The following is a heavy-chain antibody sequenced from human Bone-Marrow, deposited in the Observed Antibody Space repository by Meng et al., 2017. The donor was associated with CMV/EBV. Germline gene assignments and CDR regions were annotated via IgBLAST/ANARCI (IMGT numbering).Heavy chain of an antibody. CDR2: IYSGGST. D-gene: IGHD6-13*01. J-gene: IGHJ6*02. Sequence: GESLKISCAASGFTVSSNYMSWVRQAPGKGLEWVSVIYSGGSTYYADSVKGRFTISRDNSKNTLYLQMNSLRAEDTAVYYCARAPELAGYGMDVWGQGTRVTVSS. CDR1: GFTVSSNY. V-gene: IGHV3-53*01. CDR3: ARAPELAGYGMDV.